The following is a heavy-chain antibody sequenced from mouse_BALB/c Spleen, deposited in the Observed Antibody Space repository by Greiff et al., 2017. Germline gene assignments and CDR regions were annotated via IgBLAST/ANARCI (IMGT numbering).Heavy chain of an antibody. CDR1: GFTFSSYA. Sequence: EVKVVESGGGLVKPGGSLKLSCAASGFTFSSYAMSWVRQSPEKRLEWVAEISSGGSYTYYPDTVTGRFTISRDNAKNTLYLEMSSLRSEDTAMYYCARVGREFAYWGQGTLVTVSA. V-gene: IGHV5-9-4*01. CDR2: ISSGGSYT. J-gene: IGHJ3*01. CDR3: ARVGREFAY.